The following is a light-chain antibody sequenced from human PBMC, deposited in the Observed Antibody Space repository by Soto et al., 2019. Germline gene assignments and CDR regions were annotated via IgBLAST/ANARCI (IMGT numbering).Light chain of an antibody. J-gene: IGKJ4*01. V-gene: IGKV1-27*01. Sequence: DIQMTQSPSSLSASVGDSVTITCRASQGISNYLAWYQQQPGKVPNLLIYAASTLQTGVPSRFSGSGSGTEFTLTSSSLQPEDFATYYCQTYGSGPWTFGGGTKVEIK. CDR1: QGISNY. CDR2: AAS. CDR3: QTYGSGPWT.